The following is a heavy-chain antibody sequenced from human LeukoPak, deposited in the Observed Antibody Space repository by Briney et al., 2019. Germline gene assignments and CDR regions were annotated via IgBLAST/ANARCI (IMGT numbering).Heavy chain of an antibody. J-gene: IGHJ3*01. Sequence: PGRSLRLSCAASGFTFSSYAMHWVRRAPGKGLEWVAVISYDGSNKYYADSVKGRFTISRDNSKNTLYLQMNSLRAEDTAVYYCARVGPTKLNAFDVWGQGTMVTVSS. D-gene: IGHD1-1*01. CDR2: ISYDGSNK. V-gene: IGHV3-30-3*01. CDR1: GFTFSSYA. CDR3: ARVGPTKLNAFDV.